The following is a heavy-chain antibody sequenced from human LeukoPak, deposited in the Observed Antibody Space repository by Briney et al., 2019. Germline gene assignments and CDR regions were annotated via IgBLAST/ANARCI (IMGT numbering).Heavy chain of an antibody. J-gene: IGHJ4*02. CDR3: AKDAGYSYGLYYFDY. D-gene: IGHD5-18*01. Sequence: GGSLRLSCAASGFPFSSYAMSWVRQAPGKGLEWVSSIISSGGVTYYADSVKGRFTISRDNSKNTVYLQMDSLRAEDSAVYYCAKDAGYSYGLYYFDYWGQGTLVTVSS. CDR1: GFPFSSYA. V-gene: IGHV3-23*01. CDR2: IISSGGVT.